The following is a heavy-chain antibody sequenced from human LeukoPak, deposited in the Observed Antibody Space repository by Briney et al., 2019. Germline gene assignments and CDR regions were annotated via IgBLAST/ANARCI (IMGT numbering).Heavy chain of an antibody. D-gene: IGHD1-26*01. Sequence: SVKVSCKASGGTFSSYAISWVRQAPGQGLEWMGGIIPIFGTANYAQKFQGRVTITADKSTSTAYMELSSLRSEDTAVYYCARDLGVGATRSFDYWGQGTLVTVSS. CDR3: ARDLGVGATRSFDY. J-gene: IGHJ4*02. CDR2: IIPIFGTA. CDR1: GGTFSSYA. V-gene: IGHV1-69*06.